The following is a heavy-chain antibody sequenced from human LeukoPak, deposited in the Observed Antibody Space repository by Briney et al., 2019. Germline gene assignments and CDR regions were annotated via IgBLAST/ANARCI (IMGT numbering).Heavy chain of an antibody. Sequence: GSSVKVSXKASGGTFSSYAISWVRQAPGQGLEGMGGIIPIFVTANYAQKFQGRVTITTDESTSTAYMELSSLRSEDTAVYYCARVRSSSSYYYYYMDVWGKGTTVTVSS. D-gene: IGHD6-6*01. CDR3: ARVRSSSSYYYYYMDV. CDR1: GGTFSSYA. CDR2: IIPIFVTA. V-gene: IGHV1-69*05. J-gene: IGHJ6*03.